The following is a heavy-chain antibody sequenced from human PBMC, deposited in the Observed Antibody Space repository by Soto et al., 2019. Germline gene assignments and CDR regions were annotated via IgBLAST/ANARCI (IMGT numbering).Heavy chain of an antibody. CDR1: GFMVSTTD. CDR3: EENSGWFNS. D-gene: IGHD3-10*01. Sequence: WGSLTLSCAASGFMVSTTDMSWVRQAPGKGLEWVTTIEVSGTSTYYADSVRGRFTISRDNSKNTVYLQMDSLTADDTAVNYCEENSGWFNSG. CDR2: IEVSGTST. J-gene: IGHJ5*01. V-gene: IGHV3-23*01.